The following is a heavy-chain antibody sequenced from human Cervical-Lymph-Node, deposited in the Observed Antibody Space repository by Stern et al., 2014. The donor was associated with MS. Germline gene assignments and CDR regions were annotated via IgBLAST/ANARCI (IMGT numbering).Heavy chain of an antibody. J-gene: IGHJ4*02. D-gene: IGHD3-22*01. CDR2: IIPIFGTA. V-gene: IGHV1-69*06. CDR1: GGTFSSYA. Sequence: VQLVESGAEVKKPGSSVKVSCKASGGTFSSYAISWVRQAPGQGLEWMGGIIPIFGTANYAQKFQGRVTITADKSTSTAYMELSSLRSEDTAVYYCASSKRYYYDSSGFYFDYWGQGTLVTVSS. CDR3: ASSKRYYYDSSGFYFDY.